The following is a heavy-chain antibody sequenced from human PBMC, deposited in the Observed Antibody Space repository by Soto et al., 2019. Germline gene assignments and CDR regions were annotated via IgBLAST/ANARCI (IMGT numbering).Heavy chain of an antibody. J-gene: IGHJ4*02. CDR2: IIPIFGTA. D-gene: IGHD2-2*01. Sequence: GASVKVCCNASGGTFSSYAISWVRPAPGQGLEWMGGIIPIFGTANYAQKFQGRVTITADESTSTAYMELSSLRSEDTAVYYCARGLDWSSTSCYAGWGQGTLVTVSS. CDR1: GGTFSSYA. CDR3: ARGLDWSSTSCYAG. V-gene: IGHV1-69*13.